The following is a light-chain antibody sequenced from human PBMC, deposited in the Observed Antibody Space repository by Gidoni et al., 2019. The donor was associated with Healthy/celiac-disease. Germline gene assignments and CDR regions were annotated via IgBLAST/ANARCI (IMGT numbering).Light chain of an antibody. CDR1: SSNIGSNT. CDR3: AAWDDSLNGQV. J-gene: IGLJ2*01. Sequence: QSVLTQPPSASRTPGQRVTISCSGSSSNIGSNTVHWYQQLPGTAPKLLIYSNNQRPSGVPDRFSGSKSGTSASLAISGLQSEDEADYYCAAWDDSLNGQVFGGGTKLTVL. CDR2: SNN. V-gene: IGLV1-44*01.